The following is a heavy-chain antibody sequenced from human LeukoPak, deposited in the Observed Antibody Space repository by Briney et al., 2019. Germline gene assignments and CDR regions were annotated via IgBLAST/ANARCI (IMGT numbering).Heavy chain of an antibody. CDR1: GFTFSNYE. CDR2: ISASGSGI. J-gene: IGHJ4*02. D-gene: IGHD6-25*01. V-gene: IGHV3-48*03. Sequence: PGGSLRLSCAASGFTFSNYEMNWVRQAPGKGLEWLSYISASGSGIHYADSVKGRFTISRDDAKNSLYLQMNSLRAEDTAVYYCARERGHLDYWGQGTLVTVSS. CDR3: ARERGHLDY.